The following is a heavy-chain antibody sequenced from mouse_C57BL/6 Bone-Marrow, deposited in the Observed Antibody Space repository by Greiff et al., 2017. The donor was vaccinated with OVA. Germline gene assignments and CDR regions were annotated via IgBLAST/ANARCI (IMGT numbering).Heavy chain of an antibody. CDR2: INPSTGGT. D-gene: IGHD2-10*01. Sequence: EVKLQESGPELVKPGASVKISCKASGYSFTGYYMNWVKQSPEKSLEWIGEINPSTGGTTYNQKFKAKATLTVDKSSSTAYMQLKSLTSEDSAVYYCASLLLYYYDDWGQGTTLTVSS. CDR3: ASLLLYYYDD. CDR1: GYSFTGYY. J-gene: IGHJ2*01. V-gene: IGHV1-42*01.